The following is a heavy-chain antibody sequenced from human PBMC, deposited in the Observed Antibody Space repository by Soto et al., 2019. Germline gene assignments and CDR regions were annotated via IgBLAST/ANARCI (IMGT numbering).Heavy chain of an antibody. V-gene: IGHV5-51*01. D-gene: IGHD3-9*01. CDR3: ARSEGTYYDILTGYPYYYYGMDV. J-gene: IGHJ6*02. CDR1: GYSFAGYW. CDR2: IYPGDSDT. Sequence: PGESLRISYKGSGYSFAGYWIGWVRQMPGKGLEWMGIIYPGDSDTRYSPSFQGQVTISADKSISTAYLQWSSLKASDTAMYYCARSEGTYYDILTGYPYYYYGMDVWGQGTTVTVSS.